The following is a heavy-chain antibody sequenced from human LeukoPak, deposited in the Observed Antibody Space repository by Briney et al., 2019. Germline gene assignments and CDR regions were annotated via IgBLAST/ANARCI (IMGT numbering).Heavy chain of an antibody. CDR1: GYTFTSYG. Sequence: ASVKVSCKASGYTFTSYGISWVRQAPGQGLEWLGWISAYNGNTNYAQKLQGRVTMTTDTSTSTAYMELRSLRSDDTAVYYCARAHFLVVHCGGDRPLGYWGQGTLVTVSS. J-gene: IGHJ4*02. CDR3: ARAHFLVVHCGGDRPLGY. V-gene: IGHV1-18*01. CDR2: ISAYNGNT. D-gene: IGHD2-21*01.